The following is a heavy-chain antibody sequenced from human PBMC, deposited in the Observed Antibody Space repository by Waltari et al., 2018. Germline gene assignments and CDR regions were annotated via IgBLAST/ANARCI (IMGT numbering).Heavy chain of an antibody. D-gene: IGHD3-9*01. CDR2: IYYSGTT. J-gene: IGHJ6*02. CDR1: GGSISSRTYY. V-gene: IGHV4-39*07. CDR3: ARLPLNYAVDV. Sequence: QLQLQESGPGLVKPSETLSLTCTVSGGSISSRTYYWGWIRQTPGKGLECIGRIYYSGTTYHNPSLKSRITISIDTSQNQFSLKLYSVTAADTAVYYCARLPLNYAVDVWGQGTTVTVSS.